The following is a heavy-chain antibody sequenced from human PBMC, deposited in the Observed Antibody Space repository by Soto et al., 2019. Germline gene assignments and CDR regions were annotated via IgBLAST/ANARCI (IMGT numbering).Heavy chain of an antibody. D-gene: IGHD6-19*01. Sequence: PGGSQRLSCAASGFTVRTNDMSWVRQAPGKGLEWIALIHRVENSKYSDSTYYTDSVRDRFTISRDNSKNTVDLQMNDLSAEDTAMYYCARDGSGPFDYWGQGSLVTV. V-gene: IGHV3-66*01. CDR2: IHRVENSKYSDST. CDR3: ARDGSGPFDY. CDR1: GFTVRTND. J-gene: IGHJ4*02.